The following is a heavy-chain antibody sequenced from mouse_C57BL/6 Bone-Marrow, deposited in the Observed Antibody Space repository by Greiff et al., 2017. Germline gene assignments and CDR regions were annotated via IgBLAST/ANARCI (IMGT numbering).Heavy chain of an antibody. Sequence: EVQLQESGAELVRPGASVKLSCTASGFNIKDDYMHWVKQRPEQGLEWIGWIDPENGDTEYASKFPGKATITADTSSNTAYLQLSSLTSEDTAVYYCTTRITTVVAPFDYWGQGTTRTVSS. J-gene: IGHJ2*01. D-gene: IGHD1-1*01. V-gene: IGHV14-4*01. CDR3: TTRITTVVAPFDY. CDR1: GFNIKDDY. CDR2: IDPENGDT.